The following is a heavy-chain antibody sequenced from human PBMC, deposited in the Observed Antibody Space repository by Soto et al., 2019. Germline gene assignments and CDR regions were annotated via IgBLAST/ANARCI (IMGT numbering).Heavy chain of an antibody. D-gene: IGHD3-10*01. CDR1: GFTFSSYA. Sequence: GGSLRLSCAASGFTFSSYAMSWVRQAPGKGLEWVSAISGSGGSAYYADSVKGRFTISRDNSKNTLYLQMNSLRAEDTAVYYCPKASGSYLNDYWGQGTLVTVSS. V-gene: IGHV3-23*01. CDR3: PKASGSYLNDY. CDR2: ISGSGGSA. J-gene: IGHJ4*02.